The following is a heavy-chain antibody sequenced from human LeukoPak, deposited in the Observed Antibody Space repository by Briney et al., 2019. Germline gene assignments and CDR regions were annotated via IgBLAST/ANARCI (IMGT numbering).Heavy chain of an antibody. CDR2: ISAYNGNT. CDR3: ARDREVGSIPDY. J-gene: IGHJ4*02. Sequence: ASVKVSCKASGYTFTSYGISWVRQAPGQGLEWMGWISAYNGNTNYAQKLQGRVTMTTDTSTSTAYMELRSLRSDDTAMYYCARDREVGSIPDYWGQGTLVTVSS. D-gene: IGHD4-11*01. V-gene: IGHV1-18*01. CDR1: GYTFTSYG.